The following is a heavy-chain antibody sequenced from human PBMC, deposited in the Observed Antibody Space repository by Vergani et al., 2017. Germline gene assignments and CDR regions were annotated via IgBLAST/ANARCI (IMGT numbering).Heavy chain of an antibody. J-gene: IGHJ4*02. V-gene: IGHV4-4*07. Sequence: QVQLQESGPGLVKPSETLSLTCTVSGGSISSYYWSWIRQPAGKGLEWIGRIYTSGSTNYNPSLKSRVTISVDTSKNQFSLKLSSVTAADTAVYYCARGSYYDFWSGYPRGYFDYWGQGTLVTVSS. CDR2: IYTSGST. CDR1: GGSISSYY. CDR3: ARGSYYDFWSGYPRGYFDY. D-gene: IGHD3-3*01.